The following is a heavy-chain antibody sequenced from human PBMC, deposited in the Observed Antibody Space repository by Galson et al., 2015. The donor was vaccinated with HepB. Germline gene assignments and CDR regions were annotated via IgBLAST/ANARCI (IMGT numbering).Heavy chain of an antibody. CDR2: IYYSGST. D-gene: IGHD6-13*01. CDR1: GGSISSYY. CDR3: ARGGYSPPGAFDI. Sequence: TLTLTCTVSGGSISSYYWSWIRQPPGKGLEWIGYIYYSGSTNYNPSLKSRVTISVDTSKNQFSLKLSSVTAADTAVYYCARGGYSPPGAFDIWGQGTMVTVSS. J-gene: IGHJ3*02. V-gene: IGHV4-59*01.